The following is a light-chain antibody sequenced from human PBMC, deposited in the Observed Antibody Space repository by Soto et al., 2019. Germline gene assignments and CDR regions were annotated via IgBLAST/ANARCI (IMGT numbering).Light chain of an antibody. J-gene: IGKJ4*01. Sequence: EIVLTQSPATLSLSPGERATLSCRASQSVSSYLAWYQQKPGQAPRLLIYDASNRATGIPARFSGSGSGTDFTLTITGLEPEEFAVYYWQQRSNWLTFGGGTKVEIK. V-gene: IGKV3-11*01. CDR3: QQRSNWLT. CDR2: DAS. CDR1: QSVSSY.